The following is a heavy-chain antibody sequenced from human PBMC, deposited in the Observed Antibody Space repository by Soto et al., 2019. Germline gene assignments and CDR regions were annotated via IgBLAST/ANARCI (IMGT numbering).Heavy chain of an antibody. Sequence: XSVKVANKASGYPFTSYYMHWVRQAPGQGLEWMGIINPSGGSTSYAQKFQGRVTMTRDTSTSTVYMELSSLRSEDTAVYYCARPIPAAATSLSNGMDVCGQRTTVTVSS. CDR3: ARPIPAAATSLSNGMDV. V-gene: IGHV1-46*01. CDR2: INPSGGST. D-gene: IGHD6-13*01. CDR1: GYPFTSYY. J-gene: IGHJ6*02.